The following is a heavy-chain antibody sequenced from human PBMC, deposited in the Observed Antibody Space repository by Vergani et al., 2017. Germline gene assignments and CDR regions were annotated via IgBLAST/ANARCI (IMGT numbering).Heavy chain of an antibody. V-gene: IGHV1-18*01. CDR2: ISAYNGNT. D-gene: IGHD5-12*01. J-gene: IGHJ3*02. CDR3: ARDLYEAYSGYDFKSTFDS. Sequence: QVQLVQSGAEVKKPGASVKVSCKASGYTFTSYGISWVRQAPGQGLEWMGWISAYNGNTNYAQKLKGRVTMTTDTSTSTAYMELRSLRSDDTAVYYCARDLYEAYSGYDFKSTFDSWGQGTMVTVSS. CDR1: GYTFTSYG.